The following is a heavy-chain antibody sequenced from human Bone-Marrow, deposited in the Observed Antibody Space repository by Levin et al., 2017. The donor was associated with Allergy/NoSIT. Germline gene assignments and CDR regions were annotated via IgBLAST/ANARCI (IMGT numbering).Heavy chain of an antibody. Sequence: SGGSLRLSCAASGFTFSSYWMSWVRQAPGKGLEWVANIKQDGSEKYYVDSVKGRFTISRDNAKNSLYLQMNSLGAEDTAVYYCARDSRRGIVVVPAAIYFDYWGQGTLVTVSS. CDR1: GFTFSSYW. CDR2: IKQDGSEK. D-gene: IGHD2-2*01. V-gene: IGHV3-7*04. CDR3: ARDSRRGIVVVPAAIYFDY. J-gene: IGHJ4*02.